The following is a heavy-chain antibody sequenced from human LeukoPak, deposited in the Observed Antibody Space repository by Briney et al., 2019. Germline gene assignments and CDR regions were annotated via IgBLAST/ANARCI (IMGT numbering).Heavy chain of an antibody. CDR2: INQDGSEI. CDR1: GFTFSNYW. D-gene: IGHD1-26*01. Sequence: PGGSLRLSCAASGFTFSNYWMSWVRQAPGKGLEWVANINQDGSEIYYVDSVKGRFTISRDNAKTSLYLQLNSLRAEDTAMYYCVRDTGGSGSYPDYWGQGTLVTVSS. CDR3: VRDTGGSGSYPDY. V-gene: IGHV3-7*01. J-gene: IGHJ4*02.